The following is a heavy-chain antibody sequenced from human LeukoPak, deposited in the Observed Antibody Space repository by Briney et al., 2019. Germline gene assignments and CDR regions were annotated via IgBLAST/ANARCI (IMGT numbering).Heavy chain of an antibody. CDR3: AKAGRGYYDSSGYYLFDY. J-gene: IGHJ4*02. V-gene: IGHV3-23*01. D-gene: IGHD3-22*01. CDR2: ISGSGGST. CDR1: GFTFSSCA. Sequence: GGSLRLSCAASGFTFSSCAMSWVRQAPGKGLEWVSAISGSGGSTYYADSVKGRFTISRDNSKNTLYLQMNSLRAEDTAVYYCAKAGRGYYDSSGYYLFDYWGQGTLVTVSS.